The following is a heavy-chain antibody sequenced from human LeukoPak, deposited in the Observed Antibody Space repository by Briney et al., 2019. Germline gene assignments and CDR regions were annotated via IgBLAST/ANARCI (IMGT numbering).Heavy chain of an antibody. V-gene: IGHV3-30*18. Sequence: GGSLRLSCAASGFTFSSYGMHWVRQAPGKGLEWVAVISYDGSNKYYADSVKGRFTISRDNSKNTLYLQMNSLRAEDTAVYYCAKGEEEYYYDSSGYFDYWGQGTLVTVSS. J-gene: IGHJ4*02. CDR3: AKGEEEYYYDSSGYFDY. CDR2: ISYDGSNK. D-gene: IGHD3-22*01. CDR1: GFTFSSYG.